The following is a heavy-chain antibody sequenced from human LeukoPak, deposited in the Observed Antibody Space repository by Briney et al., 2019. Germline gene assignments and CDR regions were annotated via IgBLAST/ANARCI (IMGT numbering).Heavy chain of an antibody. Sequence: SETLSLACSFSGDFFSDYYWTWIRRPPGGRLEWIGHIYFRGSTKYNPSLKNRVTISVDTSKNQVYLTLTSVTAADTAVYYCARAMRWTSGPVELGWFDRWGQGTLVTVSS. V-gene: IGHV4-59*01. CDR2: IYFRGST. D-gene: IGHD1-1*01. J-gene: IGHJ5*02. CDR3: ARAMRWTSGPVELGWFDR. CDR1: GDFFSDYY.